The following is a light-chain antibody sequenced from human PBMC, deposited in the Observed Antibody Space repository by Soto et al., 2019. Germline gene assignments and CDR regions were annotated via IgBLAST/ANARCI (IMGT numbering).Light chain of an antibody. Sequence: QSVLTQPPSASGTPGQRVTISCFGGRSNIGGNYVYWYQQLPGTAPKLLIHRNNQRPSGVPDRLSGSKSGTSAPLVISGLRSEDEADYYCAAWDDSLSGYVFGTGTKVTVL. CDR3: AAWDDSLSGYV. V-gene: IGLV1-47*01. J-gene: IGLJ1*01. CDR1: RSNIGGNY. CDR2: RNN.